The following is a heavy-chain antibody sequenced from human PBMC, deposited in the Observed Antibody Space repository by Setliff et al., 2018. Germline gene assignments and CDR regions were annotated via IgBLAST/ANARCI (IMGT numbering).Heavy chain of an antibody. D-gene: IGHD3-3*01. CDR3: ASSRDYNFWSGYYSPLDY. CDR2: IIPIFGTA. V-gene: IGHV1-69*13. Sequence: GASVKVSCKASGGTFSSYAISWVRQAPGQGLEWMGGIIPIFGTANYAQKFQGRVTITADESTSTAYMELSSLRSEETAVYYCASSRDYNFWSGYYSPLDYWGQGTLVTVSS. J-gene: IGHJ4*02. CDR1: GGTFSSYA.